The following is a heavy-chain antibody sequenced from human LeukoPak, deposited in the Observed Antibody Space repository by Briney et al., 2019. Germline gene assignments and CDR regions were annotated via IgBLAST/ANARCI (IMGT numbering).Heavy chain of an antibody. CDR1: GFTFSSYA. CDR2: ISVSGGNT. CDR3: AKASDYDILTGSN. V-gene: IGHV3-23*01. D-gene: IGHD3-9*01. Sequence: GGSLRLSCAASGFTFSSYAMSWVRQAPGKGLEGVSAISVSGGNTYYADSAKGRFTIPRDNSKNTLYLQMNSLRAEDTAVYYCAKASDYDILTGSNWGQGTLVTVSS. J-gene: IGHJ4*02.